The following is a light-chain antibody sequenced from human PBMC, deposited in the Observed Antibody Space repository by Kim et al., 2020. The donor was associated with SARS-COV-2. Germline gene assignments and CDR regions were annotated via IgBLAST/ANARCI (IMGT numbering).Light chain of an antibody. Sequence: SYELTQPSSVSVSPGQTARITCSGDVLAKKYARWFQQKPGHAPVLVIYKDSERPSGIPERFSGSSSGTTVTLTISGAQVEDEADYYCYSAADNNWVFGGGTKVTVL. V-gene: IGLV3-27*01. CDR1: VLAKKY. CDR3: YSAADNNWV. CDR2: KDS. J-gene: IGLJ3*02.